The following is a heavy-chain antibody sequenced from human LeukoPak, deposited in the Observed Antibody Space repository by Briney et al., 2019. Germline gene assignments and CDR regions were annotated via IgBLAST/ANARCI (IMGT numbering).Heavy chain of an antibody. CDR1: GFTFSSYA. CDR3: ARDPSRRFRWLQLSLVYAFDT. V-gene: IGHV3-30-3*01. J-gene: IGHJ3*02. CDR2: ISYDGSNK. D-gene: IGHD5-24*01. Sequence: PGGSLRLSCAASGFTFSSYAMHWARQAPGKGLEWVAVISYDGSNKYYADSVKGRFTISRDNSKNTLYLQMNSLRAEDTAVYYCARDPSRRFRWLQLSLVYAFDTWGQGTMVTVSS.